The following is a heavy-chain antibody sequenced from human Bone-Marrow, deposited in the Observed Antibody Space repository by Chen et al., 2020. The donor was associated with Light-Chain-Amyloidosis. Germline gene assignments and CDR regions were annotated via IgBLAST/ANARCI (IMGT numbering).Heavy chain of an antibody. V-gene: IGHV4-59*01. J-gene: IGHJ5*02. D-gene: IGHD4-17*01. Sequence: QVQLQESGPGLVKPSETLSLTCPVPGASISGYYWSWIRQSPGKGLEWIGYIYDSGNTNYNPSLRRRLTMSMDTSKNQFSLKLTSVTSADTALYYCARGALNTVTTNWFDPWGQGTLVSVYS. CDR3: ARGALNTVTTNWFDP. CDR1: GASISGYY. CDR2: IYDSGNT.